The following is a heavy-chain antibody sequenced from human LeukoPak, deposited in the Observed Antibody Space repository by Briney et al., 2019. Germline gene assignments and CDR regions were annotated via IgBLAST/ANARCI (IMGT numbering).Heavy chain of an antibody. V-gene: IGHV1-69*13. CDR2: IIPIFGTA. D-gene: IGHD5-18*01. J-gene: IGHJ4*02. Sequence: ASVKVSCKASGGTFISYAISWVRQAPGQGLEWMGGIIPIFGTANYAQKFQGRVTITADESTSTAHMELSSLRSEDTAVYYCARVPGYSYDPPFDYWGQGTLVTVSS. CDR3: ARVPGYSYDPPFDY. CDR1: GGTFISYA.